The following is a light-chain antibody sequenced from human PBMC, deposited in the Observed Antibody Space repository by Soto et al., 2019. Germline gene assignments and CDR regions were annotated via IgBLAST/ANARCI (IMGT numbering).Light chain of an antibody. CDR3: QQSYSTPQT. CDR1: QSISNF. Sequence: DLQMTQSPASLSAYVGDSVTITCRASQSISNFLNWYQQKPGKAPKLLIHTTSSLQSGVPSRFSASGTGTDFTLTISSLQPEDFATYYYQQSYSTPQTFGGGTKVEI. CDR2: TTS. V-gene: IGKV1-39*01. J-gene: IGKJ4*01.